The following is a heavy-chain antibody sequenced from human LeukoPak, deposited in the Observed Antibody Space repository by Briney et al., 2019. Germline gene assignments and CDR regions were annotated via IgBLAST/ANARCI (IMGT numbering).Heavy chain of an antibody. V-gene: IGHV4-31*03. CDR1: GGSISSGGYY. D-gene: IGHD6-19*01. J-gene: IGHJ4*02. CDR3: AREPRIAVAGTWVDY. CDR2: IYYSGST. Sequence: PSETLSLTCTVSGGSISSGGYYWSWIRQHPGKGLEWIGYIYYSGSTYYNPSLKSRVTISVDTSKNQFSLKLSSVTAADTAVYYRAREPRIAVAGTWVDYWGQGTLVTVSS.